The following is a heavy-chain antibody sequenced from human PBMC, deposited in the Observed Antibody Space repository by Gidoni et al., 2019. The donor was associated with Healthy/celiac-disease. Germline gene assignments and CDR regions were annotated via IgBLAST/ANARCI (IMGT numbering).Heavy chain of an antibody. CDR3: ARQVGAVYFDY. CDR1: GGSISTSSYY. J-gene: IGHJ4*02. Sequence: QLQLQESVPGLVKPSETLSITCTVSGGSISTSSYYWGWIRHPPGKGLEGIGSIYYSGSTYYNPSLKSRVTISVDTSKNQCSLKLSSVTAADTAVYYCARQVGAVYFDYWGQGTLVTVSS. V-gene: IGHV4-39*01. D-gene: IGHD1-26*01. CDR2: IYYSGST.